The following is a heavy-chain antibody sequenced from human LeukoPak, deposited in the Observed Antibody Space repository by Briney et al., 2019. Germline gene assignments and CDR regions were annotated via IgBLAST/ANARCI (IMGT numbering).Heavy chain of an antibody. CDR1: GYTFTGYY. Sequence: GASVKVSCKASGYTFTGYYMHWVRQAPGQGLEWMGWINPNSGGTNYAQNFQGRVTLTRDTSINTAYIDLSRLRSDDTAVYYCAREGGEEWELPDYWGQGTLVTVSS. D-gene: IGHD1-26*01. V-gene: IGHV1-2*02. CDR2: INPNSGGT. CDR3: AREGGEEWELPDY. J-gene: IGHJ4*02.